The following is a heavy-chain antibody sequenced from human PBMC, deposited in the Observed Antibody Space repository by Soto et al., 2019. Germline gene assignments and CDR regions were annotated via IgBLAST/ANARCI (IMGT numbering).Heavy chain of an antibody. CDR3: ARGMWIAVAAPSPLYYYYGMDV. D-gene: IGHD6-19*01. CDR2: INHSGST. J-gene: IGHJ6*02. Sequence: GGSISSSNYWSWIRQPPGKGLEWMGEINHSGSTNYNPSLKSRVTISVDTSKNQFSLKLSSVTAADTAVYYCARGMWIAVAAPSPLYYYYGMDVWGQGTTVTVSS. V-gene: IGHV4-4*02. CDR1: GGSISSSNY.